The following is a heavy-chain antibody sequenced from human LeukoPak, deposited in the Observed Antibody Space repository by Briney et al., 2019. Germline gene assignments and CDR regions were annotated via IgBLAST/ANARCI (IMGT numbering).Heavy chain of an antibody. CDR3: AKVASTLYSSGWYEGAFDI. Sequence: GGSLRLSCAASGFTFSSYAMSWVRQAPGKGLEWVSAISGSGGSTYYADSVKGRFTISRDNSKNTLYLQMNGLRAEDTAVYYCAKVASTLYSSGWYEGAFDIWGQGTMVTVSS. CDR2: ISGSGGST. CDR1: GFTFSSYA. D-gene: IGHD6-19*01. V-gene: IGHV3-23*01. J-gene: IGHJ3*02.